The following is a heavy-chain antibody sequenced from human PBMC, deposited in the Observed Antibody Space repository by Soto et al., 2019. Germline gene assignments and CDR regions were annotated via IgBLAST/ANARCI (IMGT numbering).Heavy chain of an antibody. Sequence: QVQLVQSGAEVKKPGSSVKVSCKASGGTFSSYAISWVRQAPGQGLEWMGGIIPIFGTANYAQKFQGRVTITVDESTRTAYMELSSLRSEDTAVYYCASGAITMVRGVPTYGMDVWGQGTTVTVSS. CDR3: ASGAITMVRGVPTYGMDV. V-gene: IGHV1-69*01. CDR2: IIPIFGTA. CDR1: GGTFSSYA. J-gene: IGHJ6*02. D-gene: IGHD3-10*01.